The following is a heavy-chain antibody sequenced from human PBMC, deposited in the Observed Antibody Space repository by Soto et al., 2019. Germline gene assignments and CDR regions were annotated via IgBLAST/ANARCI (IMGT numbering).Heavy chain of an antibody. CDR3: AGGDSGYYFDY. CDR2: IYSSGTT. CDR1: GGSISSGGYY. J-gene: IGHJ4*02. D-gene: IGHD2-21*02. Sequence: SXTLSLTCTVSGGSISSGGYYRSWIRQQPGKGLEWIGYIYSSGTTYYNPSLKSRITISFDTPKNQFSLKLSSVTAADTAVYYCAGGDSGYYFDYWGQGALVTVSS. V-gene: IGHV4-31*03.